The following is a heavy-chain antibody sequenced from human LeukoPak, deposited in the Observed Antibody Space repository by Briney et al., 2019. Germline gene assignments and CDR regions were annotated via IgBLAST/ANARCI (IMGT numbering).Heavy chain of an antibody. CDR3: AREAIVGGPGDAFDL. D-gene: IGHD1-26*01. CDR2: IYYTGGT. CDR1: GGSISNYY. Sequence: KPSETLSLTCSVSGGSISNYYWSWIRQPPGKGLEWIGYIYYTGGTNYNPSLKSRATLSVDTSKNQFSVKLRLNSVTAADTAVYYCAREAIVGGPGDAFDLWGQGTMVTVSS. J-gene: IGHJ3*01. V-gene: IGHV4-59*01.